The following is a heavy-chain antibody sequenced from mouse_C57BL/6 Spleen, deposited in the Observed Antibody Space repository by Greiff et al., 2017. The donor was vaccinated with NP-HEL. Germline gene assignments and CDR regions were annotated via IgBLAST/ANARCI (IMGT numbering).Heavy chain of an antibody. CDR3: ARFPTTVVANFDY. CDR1: GYAFRSSW. D-gene: IGHD1-1*01. V-gene: IGHV1-82*01. Sequence: VQLQQSGPELVKPGASVKISCKASGYAFRSSWMNWVKQRPGKGLEWIGRIYPGDGDTNYNGKFKGKATLTADKSSSTAYMQLSSLTSEDSAVYFCARFPTTVVANFDYWGQGTTLTVSS. J-gene: IGHJ2*01. CDR2: IYPGDGDT.